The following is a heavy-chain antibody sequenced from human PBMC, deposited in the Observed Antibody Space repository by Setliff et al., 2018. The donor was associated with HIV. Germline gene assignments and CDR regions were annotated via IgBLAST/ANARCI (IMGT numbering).Heavy chain of an antibody. V-gene: IGHV4-4*07. D-gene: IGHD3-10*01. CDR1: GGSFSGYF. CDR3: ARDWVTRSNYYGSGSPWYFDF. J-gene: IGHJ2*01. Sequence: SETLSLTCAVYGGSFSGYFWSWIRQPPGKGLEWIGRAYASAYSNYNPSLKSRVTMSVDTSQNQFSLKLRPVKAADTAVYYCARDWVTRSNYYGSGSPWYFDFWGRGILVTVSS. CDR2: AYASAYS.